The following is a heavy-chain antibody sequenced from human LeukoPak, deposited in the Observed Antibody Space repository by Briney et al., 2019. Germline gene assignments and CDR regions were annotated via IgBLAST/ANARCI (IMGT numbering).Heavy chain of an antibody. V-gene: IGHV4-59*01. D-gene: IGHD5-12*01. J-gene: IGHJ5*02. CDR2: IYYSGTT. Sequence: SETLSLTCTVFGGSINNYYWTWIRQPPGKRLEWIGYIYYSGTTSYNPSLKSRVTISLDTPKNQFSLKLSSVTAADTAVYYCAREVGGYPRRFDPWGREPWSPSPQ. CDR1: GGSINNYY. CDR3: AREVGGYPRRFDP.